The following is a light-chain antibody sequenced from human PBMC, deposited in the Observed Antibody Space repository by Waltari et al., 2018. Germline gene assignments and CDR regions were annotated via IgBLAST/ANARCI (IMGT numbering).Light chain of an antibody. CDR1: QSVSSS. CDR3: QQYSNWPLT. CDR2: GAS. Sequence: EIVLMQSPVTLSLSPGEGATLSCRASQSVSSSLAWYQQKPGQAPRLLIYGASSRATGIPDRFSGTGSGTDFTLTISSLEAEDFTVYSCQQYSNWPLTFGGGTTVEI. J-gene: IGKJ4*01. V-gene: IGKV3-15*01.